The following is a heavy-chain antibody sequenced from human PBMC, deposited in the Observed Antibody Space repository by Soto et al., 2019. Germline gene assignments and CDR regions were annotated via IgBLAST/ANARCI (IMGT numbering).Heavy chain of an antibody. CDR1: GGSFSGYY. D-gene: IGHD3-9*01. CDR2: INHSGST. V-gene: IGHV4-34*01. CDR3: ARGTLLRYFDWFPPDYYYYGMDV. J-gene: IGHJ6*02. Sequence: ASETLSLTCAVYGGSFSGYYWSWIRQPPGKGLEWVGEINHSGSTNYNPSLKSRVTISVDASKNQFSLKLSSVTAADTAVYYCARGTLLRYFDWFPPDYYYYGMDVWGQGTTVTVSS.